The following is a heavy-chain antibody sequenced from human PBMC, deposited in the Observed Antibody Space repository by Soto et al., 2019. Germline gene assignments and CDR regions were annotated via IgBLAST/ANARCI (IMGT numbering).Heavy chain of an antibody. V-gene: IGHV4-59*01. CDR2: IHYNGNT. Sequence: LETLCLTCRVSGDSIGGYAGSWIRQPPGKGLEWIGNIHYNGNTKYSPSLKSRVTMSVDTSKNHFSLKLISVTTADTAVYFCAREGNLGRWIQPLDSWGQGTLVTVSS. D-gene: IGHD2-2*03. CDR3: AREGNLGRWIQPLDS. CDR1: GDSIGGYA. J-gene: IGHJ4*02.